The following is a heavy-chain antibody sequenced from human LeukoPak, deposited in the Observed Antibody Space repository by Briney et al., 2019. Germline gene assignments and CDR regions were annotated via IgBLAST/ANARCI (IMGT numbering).Heavy chain of an antibody. J-gene: IGHJ5*02. D-gene: IGHD3-22*01. CDR2: INPNSGGT. CDR3: ARAYYYDSSALDP. Sequence: GASVKVSCKASGYTFTGFYMHWVRQAPGQGLEWMGWINPNSGGTNYAQKFQGRVTMTRDTSISTAYMELSRLRSDDTAVYYCARAYYYDSSALDPWGQGTLVTVSS. V-gene: IGHV1-2*02. CDR1: GYTFTGFY.